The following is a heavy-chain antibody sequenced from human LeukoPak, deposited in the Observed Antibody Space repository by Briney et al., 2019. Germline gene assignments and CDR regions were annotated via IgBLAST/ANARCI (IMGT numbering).Heavy chain of an antibody. J-gene: IGHJ4*02. D-gene: IGHD3-9*01. CDR2: ITGGGDYI. V-gene: IGHV3-21*01. CDR3: ARGHYDVLAASYKWTPDY. Sequence: GGSLRLSCAASGFTFNTFNMNWVRQAPGKGLEWVSSITGGGDYIYYADSVKGRFTTSRDNAKNSLSLQLNSLRGEDTAVYYCARGHYDVLAASYKWTPDYWGQGTLVTVSS. CDR1: GFTFNTFN.